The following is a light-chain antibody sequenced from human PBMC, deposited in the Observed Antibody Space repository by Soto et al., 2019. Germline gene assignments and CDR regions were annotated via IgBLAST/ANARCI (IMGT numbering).Light chain of an antibody. V-gene: IGLV2-14*01. CDR3: CSYTTSNTRQIV. J-gene: IGLJ1*01. CDR1: SSEVGGYNY. CDR2: DVT. Sequence: QSALTQPASVSGSPGQAITISCPGTSSEVGGYNYVSWYQQQPGKAPKFMIYDVTNRPSGVSNRFSGSKSGNTASLTISGLQAEDEADYYCCSYTTSNTRQIVFGTGTKVTVL.